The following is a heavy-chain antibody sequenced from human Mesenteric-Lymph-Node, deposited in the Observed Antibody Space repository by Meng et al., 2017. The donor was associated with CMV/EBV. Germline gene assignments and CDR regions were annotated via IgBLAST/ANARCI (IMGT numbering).Heavy chain of an antibody. D-gene: IGHD4-17*01. CDR3: ARATVTTSWCFDL. J-gene: IGHJ2*01. Sequence: KASGYTFTSYGISWVRQAPGQGLEWMGWISTYNSNTNYAQKLQGRVTMTTDTSTSTAYMELRSLRSDDTAVYYCARATVTTSWCFDLWGRGTLVTVSS. CDR2: ISTYNSNT. V-gene: IGHV1-18*04. CDR1: GYTFTSYG.